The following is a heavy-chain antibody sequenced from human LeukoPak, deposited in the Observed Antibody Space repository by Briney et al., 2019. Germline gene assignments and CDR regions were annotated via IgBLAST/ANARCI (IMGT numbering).Heavy chain of an antibody. CDR2: ISGSGGST. Sequence: PGGSLRLSCAASGFTFSSYGMSWVRQAPGKGLEWVSGISGSGGSTYYADSVKGRFTISRDNSKNTLYLQMNSLRAEDTAVYYCARDPTEQPPLWSGYFDYWGQGTLVTVSS. D-gene: IGHD3-3*01. CDR1: GFTFSSYG. V-gene: IGHV3-23*01. J-gene: IGHJ4*02. CDR3: ARDPTEQPPLWSGYFDY.